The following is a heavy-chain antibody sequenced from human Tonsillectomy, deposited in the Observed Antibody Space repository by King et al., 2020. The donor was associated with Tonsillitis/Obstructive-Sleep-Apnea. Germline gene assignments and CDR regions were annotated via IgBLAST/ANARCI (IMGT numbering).Heavy chain of an antibody. V-gene: IGHV2-26*01. D-gene: IGHD5-12*01. CDR3: ARIVEAPAIVATIKDYFDY. CDR1: GFSLSNARMG. CDR2: IFSNDEK. Sequence: VTLKESGPVLLKPTETLTLTCTVSGFSLSNARMGVSWIRQPPGKALEWLAHIFSNDEKSYSTSLKSRLTISKDTSKSQVVLTMTNMDPVDTATYYCARIVEAPAIVATIKDYFDYWGQGTLVTVSS. J-gene: IGHJ4*02.